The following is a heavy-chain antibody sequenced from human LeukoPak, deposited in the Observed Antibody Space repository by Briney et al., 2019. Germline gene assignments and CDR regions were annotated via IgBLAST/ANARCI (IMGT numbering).Heavy chain of an antibody. CDR2: ISTFNGHT. CDR3: ARGGSGRNWFDP. D-gene: IGHD6-19*01. J-gene: IGHJ5*02. CDR1: GGTFSSYA. Sequence: ASVKVSCKASGGTFSSYAISWVRQAPGHGLEWMGWISTFNGHTNYAQKLQGRVTMTTDTSTSTAYMELRSLRSDDTAVYYCARGGSGRNWFDPWGQGTLVTVSS. V-gene: IGHV1-18*01.